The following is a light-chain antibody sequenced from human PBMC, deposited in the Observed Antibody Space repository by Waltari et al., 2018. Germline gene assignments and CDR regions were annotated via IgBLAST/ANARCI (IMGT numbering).Light chain of an antibody. Sequence: DIQMTQSPSSLSASVGDRVTITCRASQGISNSLAWYQQKPGKAPKLLLYAASRLESGVPSRFSGSGSGTDYTLTISSLQPEDFATYYCQQYYSTRPYTFGQGTKLEI. V-gene: IGKV1-NL1*01. CDR3: QQYYSTRPYT. CDR1: QGISNS. CDR2: AAS. J-gene: IGKJ2*01.